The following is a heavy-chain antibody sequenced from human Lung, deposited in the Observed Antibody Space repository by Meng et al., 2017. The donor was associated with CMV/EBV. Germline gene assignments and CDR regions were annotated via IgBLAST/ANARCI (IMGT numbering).Heavy chain of an antibody. CDR3: ARAVADTANFDY. CDR1: GHSMNNYY. Sequence: HLQASGPVLWTPSEPLSLTSPPSGHSMNNYYWSWFRQSAGKGLEWIGRISTSGSIHYNPSLTSRVTLSVDTSKNQISLQLSSVTAADTAVYYCARAVADTANFDYWGQGTLVTVSS. V-gene: IGHV4-4*07. CDR2: ISTSGSI. J-gene: IGHJ4*02. D-gene: IGHD6-19*01.